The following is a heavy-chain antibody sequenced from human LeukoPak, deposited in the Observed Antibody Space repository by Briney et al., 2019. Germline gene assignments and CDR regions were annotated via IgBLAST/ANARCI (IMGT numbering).Heavy chain of an antibody. Sequence: SETLSLTCTVSGGSISSGDYYWSWIRQPPGKGLERIGYIYYSGSTYYNPSLKSRVTISVDTSKNQFSLKLSSVTAADTAVYYCARRAARRPRNAFDIWGQGTMVTVSS. CDR2: IYYSGST. CDR1: GGSISSGDYY. CDR3: ARRAARRPRNAFDI. J-gene: IGHJ3*02. V-gene: IGHV4-30-4*08. D-gene: IGHD6-6*01.